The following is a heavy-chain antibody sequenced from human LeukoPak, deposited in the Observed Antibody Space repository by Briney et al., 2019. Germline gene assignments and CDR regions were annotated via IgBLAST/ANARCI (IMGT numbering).Heavy chain of an antibody. CDR3: ARDITSYPTDIVVVPAAHTLGY. V-gene: IGHV3-30*05. D-gene: IGHD2-2*01. CDR1: GFIFRSYG. CDR2: ISYDGSNK. J-gene: IGHJ4*02. Sequence: GRSLRLSCEASGFIFRSYGMHWVRQAPGKGLEWVAVISYDGSNKYYADSVKGRFTISRDNSKNTLYLQMNSLRAEDTAVYYCARDITSYPTDIVVVPAAHTLGYWGQGTLVTVSS.